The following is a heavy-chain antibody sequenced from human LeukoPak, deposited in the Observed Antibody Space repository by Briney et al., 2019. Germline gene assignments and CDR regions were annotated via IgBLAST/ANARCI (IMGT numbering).Heavy chain of an antibody. V-gene: IGHV3-48*01. CDR1: GFTFSSYS. CDR2: ISSSSSTI. J-gene: IGHJ6*02. Sequence: GGSLRLSCAASGFTFSSYSMNWVRQAPGKGLEWVSYISSSSSTIYYADSVKGRFTISRDNAKNSLYLQMNSLRAEDTAVYYCARDRGKEYSSSSTYYYGMDVWGQGTTVTVSS. D-gene: IGHD6-6*01. CDR3: ARDRGKEYSSSSTYYYGMDV.